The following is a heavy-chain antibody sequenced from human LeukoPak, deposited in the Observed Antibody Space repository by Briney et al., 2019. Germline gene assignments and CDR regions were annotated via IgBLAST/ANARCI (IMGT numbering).Heavy chain of an antibody. Sequence: ASVKVSCKAFGYSFTSYYMHWVRQAPGQGLEWMGIINPSGGTTSYAQRFQDRVTMTRDTSTSTVYMELSSLRSEDTAVYFCARVRRYRLFDYWGQGILVTVSS. J-gene: IGHJ4*02. CDR3: ARVRRYRLFDY. CDR1: GYSFTSYY. CDR2: INPSGGTT. D-gene: IGHD5-18*01. V-gene: IGHV1-46*01.